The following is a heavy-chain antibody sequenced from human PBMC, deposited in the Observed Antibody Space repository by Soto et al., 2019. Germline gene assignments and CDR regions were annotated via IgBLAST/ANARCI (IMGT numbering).Heavy chain of an antibody. Sequence: GVSLRLSCAASEFSFSSYTMHWVRQAPGKGLEWVAVISYDGTNNYYTESVKGRFTISRDNSKNTLFLQMNSLRAEDTAVYFCAKGDCSGGSCYFSAFDIWGQGTMVTVSS. V-gene: IGHV3-30*04. CDR1: EFSFSSYT. J-gene: IGHJ3*02. D-gene: IGHD2-15*01. CDR2: ISYDGTNN. CDR3: AKGDCSGGSCYFSAFDI.